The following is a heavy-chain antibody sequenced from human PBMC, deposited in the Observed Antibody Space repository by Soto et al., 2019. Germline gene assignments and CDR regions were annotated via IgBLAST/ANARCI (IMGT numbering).Heavy chain of an antibody. V-gene: IGHV4-39*07. CDR2: IYYSGST. Sequence: SETLSLTCTVSGGSISSSSYYWGWIRQPPGKGLEWIGSIYYSGSTYYNPSLKSRVTISVDTSKNQFSLKLSSVTAEDTAVYYCAKNAGIAAAGPSGYWGQGTLVTVSS. CDR3: AKNAGIAAAGPSGY. D-gene: IGHD6-13*01. J-gene: IGHJ4*02. CDR1: GGSISSSSYY.